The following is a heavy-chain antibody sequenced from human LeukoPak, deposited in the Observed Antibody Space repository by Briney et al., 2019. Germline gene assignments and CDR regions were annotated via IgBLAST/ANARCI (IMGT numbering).Heavy chain of an antibody. CDR3: ARENSGSYREFDY. J-gene: IGHJ4*02. CDR2: IYTSGST. V-gene: IGHV4-4*07. D-gene: IGHD1-26*01. CDR1: GGSISSYY. Sequence: SEILSLTCTVSGGSISSYYWSWIRQPAGKGLEWIGRIYTSGSTNYNASLKSRVSMSVDTSKNQLSLKLSSVTAADTAVFYCARENSGSYREFDYWGQGTLVTVSS.